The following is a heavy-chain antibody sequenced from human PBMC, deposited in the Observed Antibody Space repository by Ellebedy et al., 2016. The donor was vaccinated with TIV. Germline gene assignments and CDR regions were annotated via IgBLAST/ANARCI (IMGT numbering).Heavy chain of an antibody. CDR3: AKARSDSNGDRVYYFDY. CDR2: IYYSGST. J-gene: IGHJ4*02. CDR1: GGSISSYY. V-gene: IGHV4-59*01. D-gene: IGHD3-22*01. Sequence: SETLSLTXTVSGGSISSYYWSWIRQPPGKGLEWIGYIYYSGSTNYNPSLKSRVTISVDTSKNQFSLRLSSVTAADTAVYYCAKARSDSNGDRVYYFDYWGQGTLVTVSS.